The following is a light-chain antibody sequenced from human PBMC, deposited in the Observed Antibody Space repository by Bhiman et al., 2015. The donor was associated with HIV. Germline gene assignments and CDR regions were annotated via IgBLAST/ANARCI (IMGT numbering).Light chain of an antibody. V-gene: IGLV2-23*02. CDR2: DVT. Sequence: SVSGSPGQSLTISCSGTSSDVGTYNYVSWYQQHPGKAPKLMIYDVTKRPSGVSNRFSGSKSGNTASLTISGLQAEDEGDYYCCSYAGSSTYVVFGGGTKLTVL. CDR1: SSDVGTYNY. CDR3: CSYAGSSTYVV. J-gene: IGLJ2*01.